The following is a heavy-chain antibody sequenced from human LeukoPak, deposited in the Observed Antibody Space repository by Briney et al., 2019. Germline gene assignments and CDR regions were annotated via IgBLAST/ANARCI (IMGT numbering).Heavy chain of an antibody. CDR1: GGTFSSYA. Sequence: ASVKVSCKASGGTFSSYAISWVRQAPGQGLEWMGRIIPIFGTANYAQKFQGRVTITTDESTSTAYMELSSLRSEDTAVYYCARDQGTVREYSGSYFPLDYWGQGTLVTVSS. V-gene: IGHV1-69*05. J-gene: IGHJ4*02. CDR3: ARDQGTVREYSGSYFPLDY. D-gene: IGHD1-26*01. CDR2: IIPIFGTA.